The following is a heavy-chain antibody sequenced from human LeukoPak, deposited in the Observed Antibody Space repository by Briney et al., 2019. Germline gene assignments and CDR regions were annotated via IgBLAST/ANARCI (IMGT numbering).Heavy chain of an antibody. CDR2: ISSSGTIR. D-gene: IGHD2-15*01. V-gene: IGHV3-48*03. CDR3: ARSGHYCSGGSCYGLGEDRYNWFDP. CDR1: GLTFSSYE. J-gene: IGHJ5*02. Sequence: PGGSLRLSCVVSGLTFSSYEMNWVRQAPGKGLEWISYISSSGTIRHYADSVKGRFTISRDNAKNSLYLQMNSLRAEDTAVYYCARSGHYCSGGSCYGLGEDRYNWFDPWGQGTLVTVSS.